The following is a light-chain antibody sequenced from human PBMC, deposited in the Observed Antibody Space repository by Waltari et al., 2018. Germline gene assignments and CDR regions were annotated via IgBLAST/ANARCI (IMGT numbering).Light chain of an antibody. J-gene: IGLJ2*01. CDR2: DKN. Sequence: SSELTQDPAVSVAMGPTVRIPCHGDSLRSYYSSWYQQRPGQAPILVIYDKNNRPSGVPDRFSGSSSHNTGSLTITGAQAEDEASYYCHSRDASGVAGSFGGGTKLTVL. CDR1: SLRSYY. V-gene: IGLV3-19*01. CDR3: HSRDASGVAGS.